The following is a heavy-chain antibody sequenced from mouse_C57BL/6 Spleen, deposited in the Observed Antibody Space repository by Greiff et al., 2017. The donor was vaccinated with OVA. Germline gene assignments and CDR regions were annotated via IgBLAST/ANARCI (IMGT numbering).Heavy chain of an antibody. V-gene: IGHV5-17*01. D-gene: IGHD4-1*01. J-gene: IGHJ2*01. CDR2: ISSGSSTI. CDR1: GFTFSDYG. CDR3: ARKTGAHYFDY. Sequence: DVMLVESGGGLVKPGGSLKLSCAASGFTFSDYGMHWVRQAPEKGLEWVAYISSGSSTIYYADTVKGRFTISRDNAKNTLFLQMTSLRSEDTAMYYCARKTGAHYFDYWGQGTTLTVSS.